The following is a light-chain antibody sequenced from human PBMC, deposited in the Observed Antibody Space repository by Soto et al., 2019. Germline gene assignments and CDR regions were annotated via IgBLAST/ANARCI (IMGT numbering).Light chain of an antibody. CDR1: RTIGTY. Sequence: DIQMTQSPLSLSASVGDRVTITCRAGRTIGTYLNWYQHKPGAAPKVLIYAASSLQSGVPSRFSGSGSGTDFTLTISSLQPEDFATYYCQQSHSLPRTFGQGTQVELK. J-gene: IGKJ1*01. V-gene: IGKV1-39*01. CDR2: AAS. CDR3: QQSHSLPRT.